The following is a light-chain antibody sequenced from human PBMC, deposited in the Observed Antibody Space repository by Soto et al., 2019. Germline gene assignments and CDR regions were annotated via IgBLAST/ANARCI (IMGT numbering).Light chain of an antibody. CDR3: QQYNNCPLT. Sequence: EIVMTQSPATLSVSPGERATLSCRASQSVSSNLAWYQQKPGQAPRLLIYVASTRATGIPARFSGSGSGTEFTLTISSLQSEDFAVYYCQQYNNCPLTFGQGTKVEIK. CDR2: VAS. V-gene: IGKV3-15*01. CDR1: QSVSSN. J-gene: IGKJ1*01.